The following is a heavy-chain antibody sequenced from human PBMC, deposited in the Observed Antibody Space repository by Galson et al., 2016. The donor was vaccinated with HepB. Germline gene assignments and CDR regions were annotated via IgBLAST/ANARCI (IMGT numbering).Heavy chain of an antibody. CDR1: AFTFSDNY. CDR3: ATGGLGNPDDAFDI. CDR2: ISPGSSYT. J-gene: IGHJ3*02. V-gene: IGHV3-11*06. Sequence: SLRLSCAASAFTFSDNYMNWIRQAPGKGLEWLSYISPGSSYTNYADSVKGRFTISRDNAKNSLYLQMNSLGAEDTAFYYCATGGLGNPDDAFDIWGQGTMVTVSS. D-gene: IGHD3-16*01.